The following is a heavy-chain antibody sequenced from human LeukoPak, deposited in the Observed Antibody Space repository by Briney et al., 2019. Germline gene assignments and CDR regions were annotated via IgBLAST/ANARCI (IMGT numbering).Heavy chain of an antibody. CDR2: MNPNSGNT. CDR3: ARDITMVRGWLDP. CDR1: GYTFTSYD. Sequence: ASVKVSCKASGYTFTSYDINWVRQATGQGLEWMGWMNPNSGNTGYAQKFQGRVTITRNTSISTAYMELRSLRSDDTAVYYCARDITMVRGWLDPWGQGTLVTVSS. D-gene: IGHD3-10*01. V-gene: IGHV1-8*03. J-gene: IGHJ5*02.